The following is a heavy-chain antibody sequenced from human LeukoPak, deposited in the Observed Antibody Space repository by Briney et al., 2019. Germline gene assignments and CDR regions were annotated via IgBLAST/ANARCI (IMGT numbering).Heavy chain of an antibody. CDR2: ISQSGST. V-gene: IGHV4-34*01. CDR1: GGSFSFYY. Sequence: SETLSLTCGVSGGSFSFYYWSWIRQPPGKGLEWIGEISQSGSTNYNPSLKSRVNISLDTSENQFSLKLSSVTAADTAVYYCARVFSDYGNDYWGQGTLVTVSS. CDR3: ARVFSDYGNDY. J-gene: IGHJ4*02. D-gene: IGHD4-17*01.